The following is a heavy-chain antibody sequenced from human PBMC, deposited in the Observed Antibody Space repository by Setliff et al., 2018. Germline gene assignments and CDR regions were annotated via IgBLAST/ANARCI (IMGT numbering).Heavy chain of an antibody. Sequence: LSLTCSVSGDSINPYYWTWFRQPPGKGLEWIGFIYYSWATTYNPSLKSRVTISVDTSKNQFSLKLNSVTAADTAVYYCARYRNYFDSSGQTQYYFDYWGQGTLVTVSS. CDR3: ARYRNYFDSSGQTQYYFDY. D-gene: IGHD3-22*01. CDR1: GDSINPYY. J-gene: IGHJ4*02. CDR2: IYYSWAT. V-gene: IGHV4-59*01.